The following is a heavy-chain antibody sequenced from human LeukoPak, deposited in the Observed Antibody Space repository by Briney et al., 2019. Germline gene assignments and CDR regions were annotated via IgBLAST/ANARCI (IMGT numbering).Heavy chain of an antibody. D-gene: IGHD5-18*01. J-gene: IGHJ5*02. V-gene: IGHV4-59*01. CDR2: IYYSGST. CDR1: GGSISSYY. CDR3: ARGSGYSYGPNWFDP. Sequence: SETLSLTCTVSGGSISSYYWSWIRQPPGKGLEWIGYIYYSGSTNYNPSLKSRVTISVDTSKNQFSLKLSSVTAADTAVYYCARGSGYSYGPNWFDPWGQGTLVTVSS.